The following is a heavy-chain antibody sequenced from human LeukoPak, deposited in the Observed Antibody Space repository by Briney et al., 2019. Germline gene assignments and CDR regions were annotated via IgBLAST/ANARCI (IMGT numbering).Heavy chain of an antibody. CDR3: ARLQGYDSSGFLDAFDI. D-gene: IGHD3-22*01. V-gene: IGHV5-51*01. CDR1: GYSFTSFC. Sequence: GESLKISCKGSGYSFTSFCIGWVRQMPGKGLELMGNIYPGDSDTRYSPSFQGQVTISADKTISTAYLQWSSLKASDSAMYYCARLQGYDSSGFLDAFDIWGQGTLVTVSS. CDR2: IYPGDSDT. J-gene: IGHJ3*02.